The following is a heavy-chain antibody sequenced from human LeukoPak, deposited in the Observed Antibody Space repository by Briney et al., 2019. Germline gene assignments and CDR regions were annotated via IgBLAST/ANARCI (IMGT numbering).Heavy chain of an antibody. CDR2: INSDGSGT. V-gene: IGHV3-74*01. Sequence: GGSLRLSCAASGFTFSSYWMHWVRQAPGKGLVWVSRINSDGSGTTYADSVKGRFTISRDNAKSTLFLQMNSLRAEDTALYYCARTTSMNYVGDAFHIWGQGTMVTVSS. J-gene: IGHJ3*02. CDR3: ARTTSMNYVGDAFHI. CDR1: GFTFSSYW. D-gene: IGHD1-7*01.